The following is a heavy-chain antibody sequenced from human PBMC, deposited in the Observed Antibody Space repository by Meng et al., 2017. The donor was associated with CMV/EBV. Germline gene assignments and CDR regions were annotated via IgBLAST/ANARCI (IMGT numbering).Heavy chain of an antibody. J-gene: IGHJ4*02. V-gene: IGHV4-39*07. D-gene: IGHD6-19*01. Sequence: GSLRLSCTVSGGSISSGGYYWSWIRQHPGKGLEWIGSIYYSGSTYYNPSLKSRVTISVDTSKNQFSLKLSSVTAADTAVYYCRVYSSGWYYFDYWGQGTLVTVSS. CDR3: RVYSSGWYYFDY. CDR2: IYYSGST. CDR1: GGSISSGGYY.